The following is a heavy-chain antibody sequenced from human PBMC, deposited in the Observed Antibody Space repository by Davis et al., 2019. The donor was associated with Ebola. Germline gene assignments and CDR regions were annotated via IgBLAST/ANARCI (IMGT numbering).Heavy chain of an antibody. CDR2: MNPNSGNT. CDR3: ARPGYSSSWDDVHAFDI. V-gene: IGHV1-8*01. J-gene: IGHJ3*02. D-gene: IGHD6-13*01. Sequence: ASVKVSCKASGYTFTSYDINWVRQAPGQGLEWMGWMNPNSGNTGYAQKFQGRVTMTRNTSISTAYMELSSLRSEDTAVYYCARPGYSSSWDDVHAFDIWGQGTMVTVSS. CDR1: GYTFTSYD.